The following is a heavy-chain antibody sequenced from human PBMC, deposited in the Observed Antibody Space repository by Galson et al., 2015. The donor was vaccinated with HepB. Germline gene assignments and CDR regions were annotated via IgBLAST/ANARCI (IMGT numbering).Heavy chain of an antibody. V-gene: IGHV2-5*01. CDR3: AHSLGLVGPYFDY. Sequence: PALVKPTQTLTLTCTFSGFSLRTSGVGVGWIRQPPGKALEWLALILWSADEHYSPSLKSRLTITKDTPKNQVVLTMTNMDPVDTGRYYCAHSLGLVGPYFDYWGQGALVTVSS. D-gene: IGHD2-8*02. J-gene: IGHJ4*02. CDR2: ILWSADE. CDR1: GFSLRTSGVG.